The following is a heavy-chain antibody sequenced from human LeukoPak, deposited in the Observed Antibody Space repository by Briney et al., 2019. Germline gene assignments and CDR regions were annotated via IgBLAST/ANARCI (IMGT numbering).Heavy chain of an antibody. J-gene: IGHJ6*02. Sequence: GGSLRLFCAASGFTVSSNYMSWVRQAPGKGLEWVSVMYSGGSTYYADPVKGRFTISRDNSKNTLYLQMNSLRAEDTAVYYCARRGNYYGSGSYPYGMDAWGQGITVTVSS. CDR3: ARRGNYYGSGSYPYGMDA. D-gene: IGHD3-10*01. CDR1: GFTVSSNY. CDR2: MYSGGST. V-gene: IGHV3-66*04.